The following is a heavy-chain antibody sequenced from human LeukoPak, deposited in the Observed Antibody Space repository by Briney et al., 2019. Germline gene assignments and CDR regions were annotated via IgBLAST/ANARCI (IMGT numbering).Heavy chain of an antibody. CDR2: VHPSDGDT. D-gene: IGHD6-19*01. Sequence: ASVKVSCKASGYSFTSCLMHWVGQPPGQGFEGMGKVHPSDGDTNYAQRFPGRVTMTRDSSTATVYMEVSSLRSEDTAVYNCARDLHGGWTWDYWGQGTLLTVSS. V-gene: IGHV1-46*01. CDR3: ARDLHGGWTWDY. CDR1: GYSFTSCL. J-gene: IGHJ4*02.